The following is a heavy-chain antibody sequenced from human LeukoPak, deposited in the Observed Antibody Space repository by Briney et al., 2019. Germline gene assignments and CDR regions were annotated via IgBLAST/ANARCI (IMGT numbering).Heavy chain of an antibody. CDR3: ARDRQIAY. Sequence: PGGSLRLSCETSGFTLKNYWMSWLRRAPGKGLEWVSRSKYDGSTAMYAESVKGRFTISRDNARGTLYLQMNSLRVDDTAVYYCARDRQIAYWGQGTLVTVSS. V-gene: IGHV3-74*03. CDR2: SKYDGSTA. J-gene: IGHJ4*02. CDR1: GFTLKNYW.